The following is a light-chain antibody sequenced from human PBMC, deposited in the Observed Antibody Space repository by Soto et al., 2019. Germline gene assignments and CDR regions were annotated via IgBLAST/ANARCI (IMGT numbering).Light chain of an antibody. CDR3: QQYDDWPLT. CDR2: DAF. CDR1: ENVKNR. V-gene: IGKV3-15*01. Sequence: EKVMTQSPATLSVSPGERATLSCRACENVKNRLAWYQQKPGQAPRLLIYDAFTRATGIPARFSGSASGTEFTLTISSLQSEDFAVYYRQQYDDWPLTLGGGAKVDIK. J-gene: IGKJ4*01.